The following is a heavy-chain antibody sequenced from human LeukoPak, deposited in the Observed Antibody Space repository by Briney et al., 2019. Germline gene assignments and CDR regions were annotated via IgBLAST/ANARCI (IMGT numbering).Heavy chain of an antibody. J-gene: IGHJ6*02. V-gene: IGHV3-23*01. Sequence: GGSLRLSCAASGLTFSSYAMSWVRQAPGKGLEWVSAISGSGGSTYYADSVKGRFTISRDNSKNTLYLQMNSLRAEDTAVYYCAKSLFGGLPRNYGMDVWGQGITVTVSS. D-gene: IGHD3-16*01. CDR2: ISGSGGST. CDR1: GLTFSSYA. CDR3: AKSLFGGLPRNYGMDV.